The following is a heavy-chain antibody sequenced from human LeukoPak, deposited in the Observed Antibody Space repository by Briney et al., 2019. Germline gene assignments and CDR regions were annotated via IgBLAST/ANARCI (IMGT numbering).Heavy chain of an antibody. CDR1: GFTFSSYG. V-gene: IGHV3-23*01. CDR3: AKAPAGPEYSSTWKFGYNWFDP. Sequence: SGGSLRLSCAASGFTFSSYGMSWVRQAPGKGLEWVSAIGGSGGRTYYADSVKGRFTISRDSSKNTLYLQMNSLRVEDTAIYYCAKAPAGPEYSSTWKFGYNWFDPWGQGALVTVSS. J-gene: IGHJ5*02. CDR2: IGGSGGRT. D-gene: IGHD6-13*01.